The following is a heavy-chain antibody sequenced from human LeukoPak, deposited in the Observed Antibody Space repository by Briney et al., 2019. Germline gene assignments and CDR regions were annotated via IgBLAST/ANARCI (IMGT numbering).Heavy chain of an antibody. D-gene: IGHD3-10*01. CDR2: INPNSGGT. V-gene: IGHV1-2*02. J-gene: IGHJ5*02. CDR3: ARHTFTMVRVLGNWFDP. Sequence: ASVKVSCKASGYTFTGYYMHWVRQAPGQGLEWMGWINPNSGGTNYAQKFQGRVTMTRDTSISTAYMELSRLRSDDTAVYYCARHTFTMVRVLGNWFDPWGQGTLVTVSS. CDR1: GYTFTGYY.